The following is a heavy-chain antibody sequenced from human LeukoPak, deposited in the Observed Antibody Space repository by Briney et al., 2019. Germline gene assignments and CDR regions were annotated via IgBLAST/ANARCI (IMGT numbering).Heavy chain of an antibody. J-gene: IGHJ4*02. D-gene: IGHD3-10*01. CDR3: ASNAGSGSYRHFDY. V-gene: IGHV4-34*01. CDR1: GGSFSGYY. Sequence: PSETLSLTCAVYGGSFSGYYWGWIRQPPGKGLEWIGEINHSGSTNYNPSLKSRVTISVDTSKNQFSLKLSSVTAADTAVYYCASNAGSGSYRHFDYWGQGTLVTVSS. CDR2: INHSGST.